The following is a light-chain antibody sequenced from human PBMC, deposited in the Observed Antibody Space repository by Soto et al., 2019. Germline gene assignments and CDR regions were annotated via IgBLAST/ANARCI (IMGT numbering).Light chain of an antibody. V-gene: IGLV1-44*01. Sequence: QSVLTQPPSASGTPGQRVTISCSGSNSNIGSNTVNWYQQLPGTSPKLLIYSNNQRPSGVPDRFSGSKSGTSASLAISGLKSEDEADYYCAPWDDSLNGPVFGGGTQLTVL. J-gene: IGLJ2*01. CDR3: APWDDSLNGPV. CDR1: NSNIGSNT. CDR2: SNN.